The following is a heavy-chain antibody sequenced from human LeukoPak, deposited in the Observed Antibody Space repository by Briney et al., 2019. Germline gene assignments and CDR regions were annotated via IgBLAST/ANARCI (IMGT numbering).Heavy chain of an antibody. J-gene: IGHJ4*02. D-gene: IGHD1-26*01. CDR1: GFTFSNYA. V-gene: IGHV3-64D*09. Sequence: PGGSLRLSCLASGFTFSNYAMHWVRQAPGKGLEYISAITDNAYSTYYADSVKGRFTISRDNSKNTLYLQMSSLTAEDTAVYYCVKRATVGPPSPLFDYWGQGTLVTVSS. CDR2: ITDNAYST. CDR3: VKRATVGPPSPLFDY.